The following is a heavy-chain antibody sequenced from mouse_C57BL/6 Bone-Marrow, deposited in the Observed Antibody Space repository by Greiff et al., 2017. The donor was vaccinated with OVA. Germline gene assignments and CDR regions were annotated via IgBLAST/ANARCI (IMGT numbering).Heavy chain of an antibody. J-gene: IGHJ2*01. CDR3: ATYYGSTLYYFDY. CDR2: INPNYGTT. Sequence: VQLQQSGPELVKPGASVKISCKASGYSFTDYNMNWVKQSNGKSLEWIGVINPNYGTTSYNQQFKGKATLTVDQSSSTAYMQLNSLTSEDSSVYYCATYYGSTLYYFDYWGQGTTLTVSS. CDR1: GYSFTDYN. V-gene: IGHV1-39*01. D-gene: IGHD1-1*01.